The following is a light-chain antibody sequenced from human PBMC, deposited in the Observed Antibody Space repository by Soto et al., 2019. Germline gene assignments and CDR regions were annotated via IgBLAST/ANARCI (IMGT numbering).Light chain of an antibody. CDR1: QGISSY. V-gene: IGKV1-9*01. CDR2: AAS. CDR3: QQLNSYPRIT. J-gene: IGKJ5*01. Sequence: IQLTQSPSSLSASVGDRVTITCRASQGISSYLAWYQQKPGKAPKLLIYAASTLQSGVPSRFSGSGSGTDFILTISSLQPEDFATYYCQQLNSYPRITFGQGTRLEIK.